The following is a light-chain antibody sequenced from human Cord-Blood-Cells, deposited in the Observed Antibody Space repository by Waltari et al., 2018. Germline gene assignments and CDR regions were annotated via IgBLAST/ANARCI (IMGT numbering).Light chain of an antibody. Sequence: QSVLTQPPSVSAAPGQKVTISCSGSSPHIGNNYLSWYQQLPGTAPKLLIYDNNKRPSGIPDRFSGSKSGTSATLGITGLQTGDEADYYCGTWDSSLSAVVFGGGTKLTVL. J-gene: IGLJ2*01. CDR2: DNN. CDR1: SPHIGNNY. CDR3: GTWDSSLSAVV. V-gene: IGLV1-51*01.